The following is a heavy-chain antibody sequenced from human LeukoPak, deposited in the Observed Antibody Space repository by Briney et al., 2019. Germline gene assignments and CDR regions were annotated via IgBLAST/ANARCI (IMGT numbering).Heavy chain of an antibody. CDR2: ISYDGGNK. D-gene: IGHD1-26*01. V-gene: IGHV3-30-3*01. CDR3: ARDSGSYFSPNPFDY. Sequence: GGSLRLSCAASGFTSSNYAMHWVRQAPGKGLEWVTVISYDGGNKYYADSVRGRFTISRDNSKNTLYLQMNSLRVEDTAVYYCARDSGSYFSPNPFDYWGQGTLVTVSS. J-gene: IGHJ4*02. CDR1: GFTSSNYA.